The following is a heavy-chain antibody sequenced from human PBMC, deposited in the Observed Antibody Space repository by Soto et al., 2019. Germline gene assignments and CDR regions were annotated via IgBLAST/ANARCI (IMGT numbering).Heavy chain of an antibody. J-gene: IGHJ4*02. CDR1: GGSISSSSYY. CDR2: IYYSGST. V-gene: IGHV4-39*01. D-gene: IGHD6-19*01. Sequence: QLQLQESGPGLVKPSETLSLTCTVSGGSISSSSYYWGWIRQPPGKGLEWIGSIYYSGSTYYNPSLKSRVTISVDTSKNQFSLKLSSVTAADTAVYYCARPMFSGWQRWAFGYWGQGTLVTVSS. CDR3: ARPMFSGWQRWAFGY.